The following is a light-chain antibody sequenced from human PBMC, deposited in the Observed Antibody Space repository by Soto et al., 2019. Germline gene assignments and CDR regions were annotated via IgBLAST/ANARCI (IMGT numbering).Light chain of an antibody. J-gene: IGLJ2*01. CDR2: DVS. V-gene: IGLV2-14*01. CDR3: SSYTSISTPMV. Sequence: QSVLTQPASVSGSPGQSITISCTGTRSDVGGYNYVSWYQQHPGKAPKLMIYDVSNRPSGVSNRFSGSKSGNTASLTISGLQAEDEADYYCSSYTSISTPMVFGGGTKLTVL. CDR1: RSDVGGYNY.